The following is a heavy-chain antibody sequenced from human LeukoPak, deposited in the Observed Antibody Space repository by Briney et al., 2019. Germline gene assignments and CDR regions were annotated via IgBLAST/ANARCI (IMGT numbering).Heavy chain of an antibody. J-gene: IGHJ6*03. D-gene: IGHD2-2*03. Sequence: PGGSLRLSCAASGFTFNKYAMSWVRQAPGKGLEWVSGLIGSGVSTYYADSVKGRFIISRDNSKNTLYLQMNSLRAEDTAIYYCAKRYTRGDVGYYYYMDVWGKGTTVTVSS. CDR1: GFTFNKYA. CDR3: AKRYTRGDVGYYYYMDV. V-gene: IGHV3-23*01. CDR2: LIGSGVST.